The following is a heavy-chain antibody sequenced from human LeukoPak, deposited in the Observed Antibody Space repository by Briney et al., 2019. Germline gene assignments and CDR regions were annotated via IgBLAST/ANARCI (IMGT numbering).Heavy chain of an antibody. CDR3: ASDYADYVGYFFFDY. Sequence: GGSLRLSCTASGFTINNYARSWIRQAPGKGLEWISSINGSGETTYYADPEKRRITISRNYYHNILYLQMSSMRADDTAVYYCASDYADYVGYFFFDYWGQGTLVTVSS. CDR2: INGSGETT. CDR1: GFTINNYA. V-gene: IGHV3-23*01. J-gene: IGHJ4*02. D-gene: IGHD4-17*01.